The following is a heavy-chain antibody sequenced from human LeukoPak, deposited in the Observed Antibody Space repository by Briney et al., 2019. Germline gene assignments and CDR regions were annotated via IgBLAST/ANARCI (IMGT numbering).Heavy chain of an antibody. Sequence: GGSLRLSCAASGFTFSSYGMNWVRQAPGKGLEWVSSISGSGDSTDYADSVKGRFTISRDNSKNTLYLQMNSLRAEDTAVYYCAKEGGGYCSGGSCYSYMLDYWGQGTLVTVSS. J-gene: IGHJ4*02. V-gene: IGHV3-23*01. CDR1: GFTFSSYG. CDR3: AKEGGGYCSGGSCYSYMLDY. D-gene: IGHD2-15*01. CDR2: ISGSGDST.